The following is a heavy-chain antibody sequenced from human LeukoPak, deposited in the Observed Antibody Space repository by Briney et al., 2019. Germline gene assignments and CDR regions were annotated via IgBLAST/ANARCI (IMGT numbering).Heavy chain of an antibody. D-gene: IGHD2-2*01. CDR2: INSDGSST. J-gene: IGHJ5*02. Sequence: GVSLRLSCVASGFTLSSYWMHWVRQTPGKGLVWVSRINSDGSSTSYADSVKGRFTVSRDNAKNTLYLQMNSLRAEDTAVYYCARLLECTSTSCYGGWFDPWGQGTLVTVSS. V-gene: IGHV3-74*01. CDR1: GFTLSSYW. CDR3: ARLLECTSTSCYGGWFDP.